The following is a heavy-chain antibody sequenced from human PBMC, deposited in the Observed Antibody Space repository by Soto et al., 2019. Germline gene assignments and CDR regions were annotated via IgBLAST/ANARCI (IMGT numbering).Heavy chain of an antibody. CDR3: ASAYYYDSSGYYYPFDY. Sequence: QVQLQESGPGLVKPSETLSLTCTVSGGSISSYYWSWIRQPPGTGLEWIGYIYYSGSTNYNPSLKSRVTISVDTSKNQFSLKLSSVTAADTAVYYCASAYYYDSSGYYYPFDYWGQGTLVTVSS. CDR2: IYYSGST. D-gene: IGHD3-22*01. J-gene: IGHJ4*02. V-gene: IGHV4-59*01. CDR1: GGSISSYY.